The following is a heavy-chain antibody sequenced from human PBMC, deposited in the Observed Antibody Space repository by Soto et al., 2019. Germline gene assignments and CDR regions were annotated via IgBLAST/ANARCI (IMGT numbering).Heavy chain of an antibody. V-gene: IGHV4-59*01. CDR3: ARSLENGDVAFKY. J-gene: IGHJ4*02. D-gene: IGHD1-1*01. CDR2: IYYSGST. Sequence: QVQLQESGPGLVKPSETLSRTCTVSGGSISSYYWSWIRQPPGKALEWIGYIYYSGSTNYNPSLNGRVTISVDTSENQFSLELNSVTAADTAVYYCARSLENGDVAFKYWGQGTLVTVSA. CDR1: GGSISSYY.